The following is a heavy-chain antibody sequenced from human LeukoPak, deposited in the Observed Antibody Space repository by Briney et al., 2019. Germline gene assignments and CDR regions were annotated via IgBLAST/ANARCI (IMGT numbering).Heavy chain of an antibody. CDR2: INPNSGGT. CDR1: GYTFTDYY. CDR3: ASEREDGIGTKIRGVVPMDV. Sequence: ASVKVSCKASGYTFTDYYMHWVRQAPGQGLEWMGWINPNSGGTNYAQKFQGRVAITADTSTSTAFMALSRLGSEDTAVYYCASEREDGIGTKIRGVVPMDVWGQGTTVTVSS. J-gene: IGHJ6*02. D-gene: IGHD3-10*01. V-gene: IGHV1-2*02.